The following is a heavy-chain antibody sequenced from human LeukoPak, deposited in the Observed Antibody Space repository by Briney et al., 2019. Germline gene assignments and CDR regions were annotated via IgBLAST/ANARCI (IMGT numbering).Heavy chain of an antibody. D-gene: IGHD3-10*01. J-gene: IGHJ6*03. CDR1: VGSLSGYY. V-gene: IGHV4-34*01. CDR3: ARGYYGSGSHCCHMDV. Sequence: MPSETLSLTCAVYVGSLSGYYWSWIRQHPGKGLEWIGEINHSGRTTYNSSLKSRATISVDTSKNQFSLKLSSLTAAEAAVYYCARGYYGSGSHCCHMDVWGKGTTISVS. CDR2: INHSGRT.